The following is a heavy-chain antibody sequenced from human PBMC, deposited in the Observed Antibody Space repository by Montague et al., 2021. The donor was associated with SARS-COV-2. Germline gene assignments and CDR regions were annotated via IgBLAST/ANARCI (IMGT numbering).Heavy chain of an antibody. Sequence: SLRLSCAASGFTFSGYWMSWVRQAPGKGLEWVANIEEDGSEKYYMDSVKGRFTISRDNAKNSLSLQMNSLRAEDTAVYYCARERQDSSGWSTYWYFDLWGRGTLVTVSS. CDR1: GFTFSGYW. J-gene: IGHJ2*01. V-gene: IGHV3-7*01. CDR2: IEEDGSEK. CDR3: ARERQDSSGWSTYWYFDL. D-gene: IGHD6-19*01.